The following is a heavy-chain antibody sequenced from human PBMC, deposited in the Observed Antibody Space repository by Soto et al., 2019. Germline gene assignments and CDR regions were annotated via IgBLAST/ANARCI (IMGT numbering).Heavy chain of an antibody. J-gene: IGHJ3*01. D-gene: IGHD3-3*01. V-gene: IGHV3-20*01. CDR1: GFTFDDYG. CDR3: ARGYYDFWSGYYSGTDAFDV. CDR2: INWNGGGT. Sequence: EVQLVESGGGVVRPGGSLRLSCAASGFTFDDYGMSWVRQAPGKGLEWVSGINWNGGGTGYADSVEGRFTISRDNAKNSLYLQMSSLRAEETALYHCARGYYDFWSGYYSGTDAFDVWGQGTMVTVSS.